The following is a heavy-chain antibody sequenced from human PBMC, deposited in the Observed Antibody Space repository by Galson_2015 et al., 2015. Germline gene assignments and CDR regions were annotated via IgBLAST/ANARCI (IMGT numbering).Heavy chain of an antibody. D-gene: IGHD2-2*01. Sequence: SLRLSCAVSGFSFSNSAMNWVRQAPGKGLEWVAYISSRGAVKYYADSVKGRFTISRDNAKNLLSLEMKSLRDEDAAVYYCARVVDCGSPRSNLPCDYYGMDVWGQGTTVIVSS. CDR3: ARVVDCGSPRSNLPCDYYGMDV. J-gene: IGHJ6*02. CDR1: GFSFSNSA. CDR2: ISSRGAVK. V-gene: IGHV3-21*06.